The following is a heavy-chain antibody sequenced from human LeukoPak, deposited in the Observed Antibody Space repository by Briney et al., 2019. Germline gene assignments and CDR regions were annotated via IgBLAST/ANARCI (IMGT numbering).Heavy chain of an antibody. V-gene: IGHV3-21*01. D-gene: IGHD5-12*01. CDR2: ISSSSSYI. CDR3: ARAGEEWLRFDYYYYGMDV. Sequence: GGPLSLSGEASGFTFRSNGINWVRKAPGKGLEWVSSISSSSSYIYYADSVKGRFTISRDNAKNSLYLQMNSLRAEDTAVYYCARAGEEWLRFDYYYYGMDVWGQGTTVTVSS. CDR1: GFTFRSNG. J-gene: IGHJ6*02.